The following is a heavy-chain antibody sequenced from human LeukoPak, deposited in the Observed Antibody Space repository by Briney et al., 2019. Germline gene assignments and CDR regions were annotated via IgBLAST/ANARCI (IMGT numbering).Heavy chain of an antibody. D-gene: IGHD3-10*01. J-gene: IGHJ4*02. Sequence: GGSLRLSCATSGFTFSRYNMNWVRQAPGKGLEWVSSVTSSSIYKYYADSMKGRFTISRDNAKNSLYLQMDSLRAEDTAVYYCARDGITMRILEYWGQGTLVTVSS. CDR1: GFTFSRYN. CDR3: ARDGITMRILEY. V-gene: IGHV3-21*01. CDR2: VTSSSIYK.